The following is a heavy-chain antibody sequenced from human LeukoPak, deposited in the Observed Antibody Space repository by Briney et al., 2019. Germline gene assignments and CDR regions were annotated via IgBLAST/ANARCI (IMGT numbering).Heavy chain of an antibody. J-gene: IGHJ4*02. D-gene: IGHD3-22*01. V-gene: IGHV4-59*12. CDR1: GGSISTYY. CDR3: ARGRQPGYYYDSSGYLSY. Sequence: SETLSLTCTVSGGSISTYYWNWIRQPPGKGLEWLGYIYYSGSTNYNPSLKSRVTISLDTSKNQFSLKLSSVTAADTAVYYCARGRQPGYYYDSSGYLSYWGQGTLVTVSS. CDR2: IYYSGST.